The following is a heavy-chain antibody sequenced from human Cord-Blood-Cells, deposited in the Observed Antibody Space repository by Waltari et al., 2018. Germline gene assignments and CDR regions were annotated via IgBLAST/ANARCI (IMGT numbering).Heavy chain of an antibody. CDR3: ARHRGDFWSGYYLEAFDI. V-gene: IGHV4-39*01. CDR2: IYYSGST. J-gene: IGHJ3*02. CDR1: GGSISSSSYY. Sequence: QLQLQESGPGLVKPSETLSLTCTVSGGSISSSSYYWGWIRQPPGKGLEWIGSIYYSGSTYYNPSLKSRVTISVDTSKNQFSLKLSSVTAADTAVYYCARHRGDFWSGYYLEAFDIWGQGTMVTVSS. D-gene: IGHD3-3*01.